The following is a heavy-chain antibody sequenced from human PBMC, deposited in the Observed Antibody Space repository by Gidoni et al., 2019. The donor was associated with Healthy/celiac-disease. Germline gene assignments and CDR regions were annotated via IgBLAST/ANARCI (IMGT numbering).Heavy chain of an antibody. CDR3: ASDTAKADY. Sequence: QLQLQESGPGLVKPSETLSLTCTVSGGSNSSSSYYWGWIRQPPGKGLEWIGSIYYSGSTYYNLSLKSRVTISVDTSKNQFSLKLSSVTAADTAVYYCASDTAKADYWGQGTLVTVSS. J-gene: IGHJ4*02. CDR2: IYYSGST. CDR1: GGSNSSSSYY. D-gene: IGHD5-18*01. V-gene: IGHV4-39*01.